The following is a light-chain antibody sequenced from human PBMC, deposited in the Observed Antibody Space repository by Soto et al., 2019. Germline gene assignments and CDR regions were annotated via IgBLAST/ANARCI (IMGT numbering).Light chain of an antibody. J-gene: IGKJ1*01. CDR2: DAS. Sequence: DIQMTQSPYTLSASLGDRFTITCLASQSISSWLAWYQQKPGKAPKLLIYDASSLESGVPSRFSGSGSGTEFTLTISSLQPDDFATYYCQHYNSYSEAFGQGTKVDI. CDR3: QHYNSYSEA. CDR1: QSISSW. V-gene: IGKV1-5*01.